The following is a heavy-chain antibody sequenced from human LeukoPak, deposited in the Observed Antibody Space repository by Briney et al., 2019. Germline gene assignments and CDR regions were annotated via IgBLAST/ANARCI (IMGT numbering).Heavy chain of an antibody. CDR3: ARPGIWSGYYPSYFDY. V-gene: IGHV5-51*01. Sequence: GESLQISCQGSGYSFTSYWIGWVRQMPGQHLEWMGIIYPCDSDTRYSPSFQAQVTISADNAISTAYLQRSSLKASDTAMYYWARPGIWSGYYPSYFDYWGQGTLVTVSS. J-gene: IGHJ4*02. CDR1: GYSFTSYW. CDR2: IYPCDSDT. D-gene: IGHD3-3*01.